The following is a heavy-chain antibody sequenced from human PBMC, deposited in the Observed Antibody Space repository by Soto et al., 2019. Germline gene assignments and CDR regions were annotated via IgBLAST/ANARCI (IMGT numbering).Heavy chain of an antibody. J-gene: IGHJ4*02. CDR1: GYTFTSYA. Sequence: QVQLVQSGAEVKKPGASVKVSCKASGYTFTSYAMQWVRQAPGQRLEWMGWINAGNGNTKYSQKFQGRVTITRDTPANTDNMELSSLRSEDTSVYYCARGPGGPDGPGDYWGQGTLVTVSS. CDR3: ARGPGGPDGPGDY. CDR2: INAGNGNT. D-gene: IGHD2-15*01. V-gene: IGHV1-3*01.